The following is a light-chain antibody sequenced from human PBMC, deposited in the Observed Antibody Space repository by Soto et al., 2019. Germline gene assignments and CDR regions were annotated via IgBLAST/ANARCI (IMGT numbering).Light chain of an antibody. CDR3: QQYSSLPHT. Sequence: EIVLTQSPATLSLSPGERATLSCRTSQTIRGLLNWYQQRPGQAPRLLIYGVSSRATDIPDRFSGSGSGTDFTLTISRLEPEDFVVYYCQQYSSLPHTFGQGTKLEVK. J-gene: IGKJ2*01. CDR1: QTIRGL. V-gene: IGKV3-20*01. CDR2: GVS.